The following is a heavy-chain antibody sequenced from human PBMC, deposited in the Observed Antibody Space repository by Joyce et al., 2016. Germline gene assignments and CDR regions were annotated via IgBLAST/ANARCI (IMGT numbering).Heavy chain of an antibody. Sequence: QVQLQESGPGLVKPSETLSVICTVPGGSIKNYYWSWIRQPAGKGLEWIGRIHTSGNIKYNPSLKSRVTMSVDTSKNQFSLKLGSVTAADTAVYYCARVLTGYGIGDAFDIWGQGTKVTVSS. CDR1: GGSIKNYY. J-gene: IGHJ3*02. CDR2: IHTSGNI. V-gene: IGHV4-4*07. CDR3: ARVLTGYGIGDAFDI. D-gene: IGHD5-12*01.